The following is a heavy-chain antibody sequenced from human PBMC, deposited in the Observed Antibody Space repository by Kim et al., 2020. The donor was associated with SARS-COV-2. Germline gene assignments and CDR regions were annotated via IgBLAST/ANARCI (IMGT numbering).Heavy chain of an antibody. D-gene: IGHD1-26*01. CDR3: NLFIEHFDY. Sequence: SETLSLTCAVYGGSFSGYYWSWIRQPPGKGLEWIGEINHSGSTNYNPSLKSRVTISVDTSKNQFSLKLSSVTAADTAVYYCNLFIEHFDYWGQGTLVTVSS. CDR1: GGSFSGYY. V-gene: IGHV4-34*01. J-gene: IGHJ4*02. CDR2: INHSGST.